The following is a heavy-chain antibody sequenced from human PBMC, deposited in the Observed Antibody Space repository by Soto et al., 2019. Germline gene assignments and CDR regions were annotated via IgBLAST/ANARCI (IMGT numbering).Heavy chain of an antibody. CDR2: IYYSGST. V-gene: IGHV4-28*01. CDR3: ASGPPTDYYDSSGPIDY. D-gene: IGHD3-22*01. J-gene: IGHJ4*02. Sequence: PSETLSLTCAVSGYSISSSNWWGWIRQPPGKGLEWIGYIYYSGSTYYNPSLKSRVTMSVDTSKNQFSLKLSSVTAVDTAVYYCASGPPTDYYDSSGPIDYWGQGTLVTVSS. CDR1: GYSISSSNW.